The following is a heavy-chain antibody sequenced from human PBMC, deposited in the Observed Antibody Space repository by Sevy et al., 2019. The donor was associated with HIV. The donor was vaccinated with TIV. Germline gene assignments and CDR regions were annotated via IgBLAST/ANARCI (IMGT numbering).Heavy chain of an antibody. CDR2: IIPIFGTA. J-gene: IGHJ6*02. D-gene: IGHD6-6*01. CDR1: GGTFSSYA. CDR3: ASEYSSSSPTCYYGMDV. Sequence: ASVKVSCKASGGTFSSYAISWVRQAPGQGLEWMGGIIPIFGTANYAQKFQGRVTITADESTSTAYMELSSLRSEDTAVYYCASEYSSSSPTCYYGMDVWGQGTTVTVSS. V-gene: IGHV1-69*13.